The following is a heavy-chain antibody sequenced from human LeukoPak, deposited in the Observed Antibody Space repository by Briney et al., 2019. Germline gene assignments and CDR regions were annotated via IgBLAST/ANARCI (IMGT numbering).Heavy chain of an antibody. CDR3: ARGWYYYDSSGSLNDY. Sequence: PGGSLRLSCAASGFTFSSYSMNWVRQAPGKGLEWVSSISSSSSYIYYADSVKGRLTISRDNAKNSLYLQMNSLRAEDTAVYYCARGWYYYDSSGSLNDYWGQGTLVTVSS. J-gene: IGHJ4*02. CDR1: GFTFSSYS. D-gene: IGHD3-22*01. V-gene: IGHV3-21*01. CDR2: ISSSSSYI.